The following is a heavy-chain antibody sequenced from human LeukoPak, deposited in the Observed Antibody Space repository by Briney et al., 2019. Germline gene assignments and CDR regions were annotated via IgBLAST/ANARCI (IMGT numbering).Heavy chain of an antibody. CDR2: IYSSGST. Sequence: SETLSLTCTVSGGSISSSYYYWGWIRQPPGKGLEWIGSIYSSGSTYYNPSLKSRVTISVDTSKNQFSLKLTSVTAADTAVYYCARAPLIYCSSTSCYWDYYYGMDVWGQGTTVTVSS. CDR1: GGSISSSYYY. V-gene: IGHV4-39*01. CDR3: ARAPLIYCSSTSCYWDYYYGMDV. J-gene: IGHJ6*02. D-gene: IGHD2-2*01.